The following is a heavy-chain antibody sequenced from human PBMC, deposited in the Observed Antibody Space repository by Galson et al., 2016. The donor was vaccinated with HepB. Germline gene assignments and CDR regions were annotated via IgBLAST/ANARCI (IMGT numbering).Heavy chain of an antibody. D-gene: IGHD3-10*01. J-gene: IGHJ5*02. CDR3: AGSRPDATMVRKRWFDP. Sequence: SETLSLTCAVYDGSFSGYFWTWIRQPPGKGLEWIGEINHSGSTNSNPSLKSRVTISVDTSKNQFSLKLSSVTAADTAVYYCAGSRPDATMVRKRWFDPWGQGTLVTVSS. V-gene: IGHV4-34*01. CDR2: INHSGST. CDR1: DGSFSGYF.